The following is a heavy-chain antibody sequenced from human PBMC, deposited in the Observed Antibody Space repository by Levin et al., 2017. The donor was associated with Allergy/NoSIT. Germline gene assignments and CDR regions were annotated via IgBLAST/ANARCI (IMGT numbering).Heavy chain of an antibody. V-gene: IGHV3-21*01. CDR2: ISSSSSYI. D-gene: IGHD5-18*01. Sequence: PGGSLRLSCAASGFTFSSYSMNWVRQAPGKGLEWVSSISSSSSYIYYADSVKGRFTISRDNAKNSLYLQMNSLRAEDTAVYYCARDRDTAMPEDYWGQGTLVTVSS. CDR3: ARDRDTAMPEDY. CDR1: GFTFSSYS. J-gene: IGHJ4*02.